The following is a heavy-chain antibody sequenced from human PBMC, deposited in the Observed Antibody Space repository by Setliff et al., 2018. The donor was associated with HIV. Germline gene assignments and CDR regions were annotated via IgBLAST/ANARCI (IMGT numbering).Heavy chain of an antibody. J-gene: IGHJ6*02. CDR2: FIPIFGTT. CDR1: GYTFTSYY. CDR3: AREREMATAANYYYGMDV. D-gene: IGHD2-2*01. Sequence: SVKVSCKASGYTFTSYYMHWVRQAPGQGLEWMGAFIPIFGTTNYAQKFHDRVTITADESTSTAYMEMSSLSSADTAVYYCAREREMATAANYYYGMDVWGQGTTVTVSS. V-gene: IGHV1-69*13.